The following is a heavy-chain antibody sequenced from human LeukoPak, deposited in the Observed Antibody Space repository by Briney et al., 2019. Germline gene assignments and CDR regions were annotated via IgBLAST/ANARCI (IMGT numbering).Heavy chain of an antibody. D-gene: IGHD3-10*01. V-gene: IGHV4-59*08. CDR1: GDSISSNY. J-gene: IGHJ4*02. Sequence: SETLSLTCSVSGDSISSNYWSWIRQPPGKGLEWIGYMFYSGSTSYNPSLKSRATISVDMSKNQFSLKLSSVTAADTAVYYCARHPLYGSGLGFFDYWGQGTLVAVSS. CDR3: ARHPLYGSGLGFFDY. CDR2: MFYSGST.